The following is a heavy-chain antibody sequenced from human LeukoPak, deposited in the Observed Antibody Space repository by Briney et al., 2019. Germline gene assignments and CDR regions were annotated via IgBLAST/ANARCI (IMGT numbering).Heavy chain of an antibody. Sequence: SETLSLTCAVSGGSISSGGYSWSWIRQPPGKGLEWIGYIYHSGSTYYNPSLKSRVTISVDRSKNQFSLKLSSVTAADTAVYYCARGNYYDSSGYLRAFDVWGQGTMVTVSS. V-gene: IGHV4-30-2*01. D-gene: IGHD3-22*01. CDR3: ARGNYYDSSGYLRAFDV. CDR1: GGSISSGGYS. J-gene: IGHJ3*01. CDR2: IYHSGST.